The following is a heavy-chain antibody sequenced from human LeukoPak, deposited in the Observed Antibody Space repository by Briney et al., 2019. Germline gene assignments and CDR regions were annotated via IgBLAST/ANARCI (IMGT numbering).Heavy chain of an antibody. CDR3: ARAPSRRDSSGSFDS. V-gene: IGHV3-48*02. J-gene: IGHJ4*02. CDR2: ISSSSSTI. CDR1: GFTFIIYS. D-gene: IGHD3-22*01. Sequence: GGSLILSCAASGFTFIIYSMNWVRQAPGKGLEWVSYISSSSSTIYYADSVKGRFTISRDNAKNSLYLQMNSLRDEDTAVYYCARAPSRRDSSGSFDSWGQGTLVTVSS.